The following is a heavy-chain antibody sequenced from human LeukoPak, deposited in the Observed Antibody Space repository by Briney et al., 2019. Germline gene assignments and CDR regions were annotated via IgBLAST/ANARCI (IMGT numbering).Heavy chain of an antibody. D-gene: IGHD3-3*01. Sequence: SETLSLTCIVSGGSISSGGYYWSWIRQHPGKGLEWLQYIYYSGSTYYNPSLKSRVTISVDTSKNQFCVKLSSVTAADTAVYYWARGHDYTILFGYWGEGTLVTVSS. CDR1: GGSISSGGYY. V-gene: IGHV4-31*03. CDR2: IYYSGST. J-gene: IGHJ4*02. CDR3: ARGHDYTILFGY.